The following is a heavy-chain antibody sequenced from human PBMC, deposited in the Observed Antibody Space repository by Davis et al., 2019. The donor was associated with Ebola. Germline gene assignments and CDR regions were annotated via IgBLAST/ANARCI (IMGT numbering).Heavy chain of an antibody. J-gene: IGHJ6*02. CDR1: GDSIGSSTFY. CDR2: FYSTGRT. Sequence: SETLSLTCTISGDSIGSSTFYWGWIRQPPGKGLEWIGTFYSTGRTYYNPSLRSRVAISADTSKNQFSLKLTSVTTADTAVYYCARHQRRGMDVWGQGTTVTVSS. V-gene: IGHV4-39*01. CDR3: ARHQRRGMDV.